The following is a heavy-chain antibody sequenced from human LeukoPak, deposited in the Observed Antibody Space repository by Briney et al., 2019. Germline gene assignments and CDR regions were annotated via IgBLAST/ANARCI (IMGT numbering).Heavy chain of an antibody. CDR3: AKLGEDIVVVPAAYFDY. CDR1: GGTFSSYA. J-gene: IGHJ4*02. CDR2: IIPIFGTA. Sequence: SVKVSCKASGGTFSSYAISWVRQAPGQGLEWMGGIIPIFGTANYAQKFQGRVTITADESTSTAYMELSSLRSEDTAVYYCAKLGEDIVVVPAAYFDYWGQGTLVTVSS. D-gene: IGHD2-2*01. V-gene: IGHV1-69*13.